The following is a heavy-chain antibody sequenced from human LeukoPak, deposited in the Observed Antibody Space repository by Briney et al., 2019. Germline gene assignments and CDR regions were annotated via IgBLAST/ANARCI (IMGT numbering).Heavy chain of an antibody. CDR2: ISWNSGSI. D-gene: IGHD4-17*01. Sequence: GRSLRLSCAASGFTFDDYAMHWVRPAPGKGLGGVSGISWNSGSIGYADSVKGRFTISGDNAKNSLYLQMNSLRAEDTALYYCAKGRAATVSAAEFDYWGQGTLVTASS. J-gene: IGHJ4*02. CDR3: AKGRAATVSAAEFDY. V-gene: IGHV3-9*01. CDR1: GFTFDDYA.